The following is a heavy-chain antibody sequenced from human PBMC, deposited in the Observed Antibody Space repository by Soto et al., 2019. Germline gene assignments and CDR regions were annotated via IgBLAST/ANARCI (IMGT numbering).Heavy chain of an antibody. D-gene: IGHD1-20*01. CDR3: AKDRITGTEDY. CDR2: ISGSGGST. Sequence: GGSLRLSCVVSGFTFGSYAMSWVRQAPGKGLEWVSAISGSGGSTYYADSVKGRFTISRDNSKNTLYLQMNSLRAEDTAVYYCAKDRITGTEDYWGQGTLVTVSS. V-gene: IGHV3-23*01. CDR1: GFTFGSYA. J-gene: IGHJ4*02.